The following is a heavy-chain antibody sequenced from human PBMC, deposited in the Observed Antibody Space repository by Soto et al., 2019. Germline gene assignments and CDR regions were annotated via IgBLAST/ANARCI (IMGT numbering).Heavy chain of an antibody. Sequence: GASVKVSCKASGYTFTSYDINWVRQATGQGLEWMGWMNPNSGNTGYAQKFQGRVTMTRNTSISTAYMELSSLRSEDTAVYYCARGPSVHCTNCVCSHDAFDIWGQGTMVTVSS. CDR3: ARGPSVHCTNCVCSHDAFDI. D-gene: IGHD2-8*01. J-gene: IGHJ3*02. V-gene: IGHV1-8*01. CDR1: GYTFTSYD. CDR2: MNPNSGNT.